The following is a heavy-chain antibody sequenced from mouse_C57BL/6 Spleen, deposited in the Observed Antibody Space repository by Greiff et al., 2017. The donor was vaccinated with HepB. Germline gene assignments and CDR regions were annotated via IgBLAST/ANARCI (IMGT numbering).Heavy chain of an antibody. CDR1: GYTFTSYW. V-gene: IGHV1-5*01. CDR3: TGDGYADY. J-gene: IGHJ2*01. D-gene: IGHD2-2*01. Sequence: VQLQQSGTVLARPGASVKMSCKTSGYTFTSYWMHWVKQRPGQGLEWIGAIYPGNSDTSYNQKLTGKAKLTAVTSASTAYMELSSLTNEDAAVYDCTGDGYADYWGQGTTLTVSS. CDR2: IYPGNSDT.